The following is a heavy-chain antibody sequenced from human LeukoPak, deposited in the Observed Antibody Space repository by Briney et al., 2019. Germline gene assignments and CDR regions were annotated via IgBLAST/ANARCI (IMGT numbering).Heavy chain of an antibody. J-gene: IGHJ4*02. V-gene: IGHV3-23*01. CDR1: GFTFSSHA. Sequence: PGGTLRLSCAASGFTFSSHAMSWVRQAPGKGLEWVSAISGSGGSTYYADSVKGRFTISRDNSKNTLYLQMNSLRAEDTAVYYCAKAHRGVGATTWFDYWGQGTLVTVSS. D-gene: IGHD1-26*01. CDR2: ISGSGGST. CDR3: AKAHRGVGATTWFDY.